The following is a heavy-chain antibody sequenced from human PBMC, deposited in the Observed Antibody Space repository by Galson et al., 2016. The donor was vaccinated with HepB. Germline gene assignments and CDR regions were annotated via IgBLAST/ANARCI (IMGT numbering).Heavy chain of an antibody. J-gene: IGHJ2*01. D-gene: IGHD2-8*01. CDR2: INWNGGST. CDR1: GFTFDDYG. Sequence: SLRLSCAASGFTFDDYGMTWVRQAPGKGLEWVSSINWNGGSTAYADSVKGRFTISRDNAKNSLYLQMNSLRAEDTALYHCARVERWGSPSPVYGMFFGWYFDLWGRGTLVTVSS. CDR3: ARVERWGSPSPVYGMFFGWYFDL. V-gene: IGHV3-20*01.